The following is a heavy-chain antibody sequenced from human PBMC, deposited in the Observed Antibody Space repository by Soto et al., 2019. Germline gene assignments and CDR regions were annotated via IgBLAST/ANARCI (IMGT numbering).Heavy chain of an antibody. CDR3: ARVKPPQQLSFAAYYYYGMDV. V-gene: IGHV4-59*01. J-gene: IGHJ6*02. CDR1: GGSISSYY. Sequence: SETLSLTCTVSGGSISSYYWSWIRQPPGKGLEWIGYIYYSGSTNYNPSLKSRVTISVDTSKNQFSLKLSSVTAADTAVYYYARVKPPQQLSFAAYYYYGMDVWGQGTTVTVSS. CDR2: IYYSGST. D-gene: IGHD6-13*01.